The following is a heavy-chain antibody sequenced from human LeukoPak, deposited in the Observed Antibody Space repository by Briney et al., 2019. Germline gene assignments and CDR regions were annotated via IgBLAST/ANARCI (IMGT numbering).Heavy chain of an antibody. Sequence: PGGSLRLSCAVSGFTFSSYGMHWVRQAPGKGLFWVAFIRYDGSIKYYAASVKGRFTISRDNSKNTLYLQMNSLRAEDTAVYYCAKDLLAVAAPPLWGQGTLVTVSS. CDR3: AKDLLAVAAPPL. CDR2: IRYDGSIK. V-gene: IGHV3-30*02. J-gene: IGHJ4*02. D-gene: IGHD6-19*01. CDR1: GFTFSSYG.